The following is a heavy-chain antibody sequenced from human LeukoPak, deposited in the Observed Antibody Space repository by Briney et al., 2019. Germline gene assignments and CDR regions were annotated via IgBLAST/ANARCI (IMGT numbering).Heavy chain of an antibody. CDR1: GFTFSSFA. Sequence: PGGSLRLSCAASGFTFSSFAMSWVRQAPGKGLEGVSAISVSGGRTYYADSVKGRFTISRDNSKKTLFLQMNGLRAEDTAVYYCAKDRSCSGSSCNVGSWGQGTMVTVSS. D-gene: IGHD2-2*01. J-gene: IGHJ3*01. CDR2: ISVSGGRT. V-gene: IGHV3-23*01. CDR3: AKDRSCSGSSCNVGS.